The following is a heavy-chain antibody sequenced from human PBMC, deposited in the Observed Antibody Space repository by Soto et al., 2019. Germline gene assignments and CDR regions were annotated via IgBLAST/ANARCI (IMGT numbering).Heavy chain of an antibody. V-gene: IGHV3-23*01. CDR1: GFTFSSYA. Sequence: PGGSLRLSCAASGFTFSSYAMRWVSQAPGKGLEWVSGISGSGGITYYADSVKGRFTISRDNSKNTLYLQLNSLRAEDTAVYYYAQSKVGATSNYFDYWGQGTLVTVSS. CDR2: ISGSGGIT. J-gene: IGHJ4*02. D-gene: IGHD1-26*01. CDR3: AQSKVGATSNYFDY.